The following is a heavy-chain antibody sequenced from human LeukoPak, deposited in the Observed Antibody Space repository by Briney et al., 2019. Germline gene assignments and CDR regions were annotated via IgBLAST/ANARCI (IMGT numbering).Heavy chain of an antibody. CDR1: GGSVSSGSYY. Sequence: SETLSLTCTVSGGSVSSGSYYWSWIRQPPGKGLEWIGYIYYSGSTNYHPSLKSRVTISVDTSKNQFSLKLSSVTAADTAVYYCARAWGTADNAFDIWGQGTMVTVSS. CDR3: ARAWGTADNAFDI. CDR2: IYYSGST. V-gene: IGHV4-61*01. J-gene: IGHJ3*02. D-gene: IGHD3-16*01.